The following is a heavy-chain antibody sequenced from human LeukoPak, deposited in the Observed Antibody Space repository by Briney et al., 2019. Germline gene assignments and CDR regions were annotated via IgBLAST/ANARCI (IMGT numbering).Heavy chain of an antibody. Sequence: ASVKVSCKASGGTFSSYAISWVRQAPGQGLEWMGGIIPIFGTANYAQKFRGRVTITADESTSTAYMELSSLRSEDTAVYYCARELPPDFYYYGMDVWGQGTTVTVS. CDR2: IIPIFGTA. V-gene: IGHV1-69*13. CDR3: ARELPPDFYYYGMDV. J-gene: IGHJ6*02. CDR1: GGTFSSYA. D-gene: IGHD1-26*01.